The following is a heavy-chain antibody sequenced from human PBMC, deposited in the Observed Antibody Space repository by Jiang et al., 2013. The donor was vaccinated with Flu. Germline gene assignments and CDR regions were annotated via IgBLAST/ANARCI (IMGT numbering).Heavy chain of an antibody. CDR3: ARFWSGYFDY. Sequence: VQLLESGGGLVKPGGSLRLSCTASGFTFSDYYMTWIRQAPGKGLEWLSHILASGTIKYYADSVKGRFTISRDNGKNSLYLQMNNLRADDTAVYYCARFWSGYFDYWGQGALVTVSS. J-gene: IGHJ4*02. CDR2: ILASGTIK. V-gene: IGHV3-11*01. D-gene: IGHD3-3*01. CDR1: GFTFSDYY.